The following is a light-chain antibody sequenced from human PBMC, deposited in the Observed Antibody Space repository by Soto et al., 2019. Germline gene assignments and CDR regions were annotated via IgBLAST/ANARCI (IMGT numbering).Light chain of an antibody. CDR2: SAS. CDR3: LQHNSYPLT. J-gene: IGKJ4*01. CDR1: RGISSY. V-gene: IGKV1-9*01. Sequence: IQLTQAPSSLSASVVSRDTITCKASRGISSYLAWYQQKPGKAPKLLVYSASTLQSGVPSRFSGSGSGTEFTLTISSLQPEDFATYYCLQHNSYPLTVGGGTKVDIK.